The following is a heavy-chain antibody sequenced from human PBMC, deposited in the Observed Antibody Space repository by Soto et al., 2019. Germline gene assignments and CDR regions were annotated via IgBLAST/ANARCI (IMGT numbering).Heavy chain of an antibody. Sequence: GGSLRLSCAASGFTFSSYGMHWVRQAPGKGLEWVAVIWYDGSNKYYADSVKGRFTISRDNSKNTLYLQMNSLRAEDTAVYYCAREAQGSGYCSGGSCYSNAFDIWGQGTTVTVS. J-gene: IGHJ3*02. CDR1: GFTFSSYG. V-gene: IGHV3-33*01. D-gene: IGHD2-15*01. CDR2: IWYDGSNK. CDR3: AREAQGSGYCSGGSCYSNAFDI.